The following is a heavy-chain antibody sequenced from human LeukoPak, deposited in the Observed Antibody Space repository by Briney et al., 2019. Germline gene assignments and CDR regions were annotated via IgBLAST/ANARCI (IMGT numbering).Heavy chain of an antibody. CDR1: GYTFTSYG. V-gene: IGHV1-18*01. CDR3: ARDRAYNWSDGVDY. J-gene: IGHJ4*02. D-gene: IGHD1-1*01. CDR2: ISAYNGNT. Sequence: ASVKVSCKASGYTFTSYGISWVRQAPGQGLEWMGWISAYNGNTNYAQKLQGRVTMTTDTSTSTAYMELRSLRSDDTAVYHCARDRAYNWSDGVDYWGQGTLVTVSS.